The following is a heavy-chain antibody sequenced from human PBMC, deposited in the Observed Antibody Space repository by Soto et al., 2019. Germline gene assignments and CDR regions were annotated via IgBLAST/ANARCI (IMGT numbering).Heavy chain of an antibody. V-gene: IGHV1-8*01. CDR2: MNPNSGNT. CDR1: GYTSTSYD. CDR3: ARDSGWGVAGRNDRGY. D-gene: IGHD6-19*01. Sequence: QVQLVQSGAEVKKPGASVKVSCKASGYTSTSYDINWVRQATGQGLEWMGWMNPNSGNTGYAQKFQGRVTMTRNTSISTAYMELSSLRSDDTAVYYCARDSGWGVAGRNDRGYWGQGTLVTVSS. J-gene: IGHJ4*02.